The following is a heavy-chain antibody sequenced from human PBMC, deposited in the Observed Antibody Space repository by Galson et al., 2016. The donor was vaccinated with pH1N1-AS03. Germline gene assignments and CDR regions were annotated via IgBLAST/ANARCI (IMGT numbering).Heavy chain of an antibody. V-gene: IGHV5-51*01. D-gene: IGHD5/OR15-5a*01. CDR2: IHPIDSDA. J-gene: IGHJ4*02. CDR3: ARHKTDSVLSDAVDY. CDR1: GYNFKTHW. Sequence: QSGAEVKRPGESLKISCKTSGYNFKTHWIAWVRQMPGRGLECMGVIHPIDSDARYSPSFEGQVTMSVDRSINTAYLQWSSLKAPDTAIYFCARHKTDSVLSDAVDYWGQGTLVTVSS.